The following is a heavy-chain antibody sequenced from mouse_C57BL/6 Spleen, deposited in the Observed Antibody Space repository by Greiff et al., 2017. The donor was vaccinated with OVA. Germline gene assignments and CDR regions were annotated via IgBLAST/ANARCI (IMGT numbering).Heavy chain of an antibody. CDR2: IDPSDSET. D-gene: IGHD3-2*02. Sequence: QVQLQQPGAELVRPGSSVKLSCKASGYTFTSYWMHWVKQRPIQGLEWIGNIDPSDSETHYNQKFKDKATLTVDKSSSTAYMQLSSLTSEDSAVYYCARGDRAAQATYAYWGQGTLVTVSA. CDR1: GYTFTSYW. J-gene: IGHJ3*01. CDR3: ARGDRAAQATYAY. V-gene: IGHV1-52*01.